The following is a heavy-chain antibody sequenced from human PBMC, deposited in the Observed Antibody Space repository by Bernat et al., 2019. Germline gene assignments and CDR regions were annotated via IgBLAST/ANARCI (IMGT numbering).Heavy chain of an antibody. CDR2: VSYRGST. D-gene: IGHD1-26*01. CDR3: ARDNGIVGAAWYFDL. J-gene: IGHJ2*01. CDR1: GDSVNSGSCY. V-gene: IGHV4-61*01. Sequence: QVQLQESGPGLVKPSETPSLTCTVSGDSVNSGSCYWSWIRQPPGKGLEWIGYVSYRGSTNYNPSLKNRVTISADTSKNQFSLKLSSVTAADTAVYYCARDNGIVGAAWYFDLWGRGTLVSVSS.